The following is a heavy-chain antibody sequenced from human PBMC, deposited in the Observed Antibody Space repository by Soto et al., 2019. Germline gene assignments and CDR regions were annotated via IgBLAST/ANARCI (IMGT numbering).Heavy chain of an antibody. CDR1: GFTFSSFA. J-gene: IGHJ4*01. Sequence: GGSLRLSCVASGFTFSSFAMTWVRQAPGKGLEWVSGVSGSGGSTYYADSVKGRFTVSRDNSKNTVYLQMNSLRGEDTAVYYCAKDSSWLANFDFWGHGTLVTVSS. D-gene: IGHD6-13*01. CDR2: VSGSGGST. V-gene: IGHV3-23*01. CDR3: AKDSSWLANFDF.